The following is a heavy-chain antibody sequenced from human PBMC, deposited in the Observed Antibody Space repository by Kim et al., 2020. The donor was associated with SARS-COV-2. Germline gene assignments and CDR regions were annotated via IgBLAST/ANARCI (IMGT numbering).Heavy chain of an antibody. Sequence: GGSLRLSCAASGFTFSSYTMNWVRQAPGKGLEWVSSISSGSSYIYYADSVKGRFTISRDNAKTSLYLQMNSLRAEDTAVYYCAREHNYYYYYGMDVWGQGTTVTASS. J-gene: IGHJ6*02. V-gene: IGHV3-21*01. CDR1: GFTFSSYT. CDR2: ISSGSSYI. CDR3: AREHNYYYYYGMDV.